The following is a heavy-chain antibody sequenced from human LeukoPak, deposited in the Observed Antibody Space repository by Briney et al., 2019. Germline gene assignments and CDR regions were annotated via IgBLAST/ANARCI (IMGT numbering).Heavy chain of an antibody. J-gene: IGHJ4*02. CDR1: GFTFSSYS. V-gene: IGHV3-21*01. CDR2: ISSSSSYI. D-gene: IGHD5-12*01. Sequence: GGSLRLSCAASGFTFSSYSMNWVRQAPGKGLEWVSSISSSSSYIYYADSVKGRFTISRDNAKNSLYLQMNSLGAEDTAVYYCARDSVAGYEVYFDYWGQGTLVTVSS. CDR3: ARDSVAGYEVYFDY.